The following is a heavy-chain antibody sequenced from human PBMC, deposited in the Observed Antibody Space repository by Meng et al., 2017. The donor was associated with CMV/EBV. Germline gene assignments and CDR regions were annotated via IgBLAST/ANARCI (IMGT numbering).Heavy chain of an antibody. V-gene: IGHV3-21*01. D-gene: IGHD6-13*01. J-gene: IGHJ6*02. Sequence: GESLKISCAASGFTFSSYSRNWVRQAPGKGLEWVSSISSSSSYIYYADSVKGRFTISRDNAKNSLYLQMNSLRAEDTAVYYCARDGAAAGYYYYYGMDIWGQGTTVTVSS. CDR3: ARDGAAAGYYYYYGMDI. CDR2: ISSSSSYI. CDR1: GFTFSSYS.